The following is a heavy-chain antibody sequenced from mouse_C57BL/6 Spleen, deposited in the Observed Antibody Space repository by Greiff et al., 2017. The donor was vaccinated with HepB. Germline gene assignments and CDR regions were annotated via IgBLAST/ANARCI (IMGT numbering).Heavy chain of an antibody. D-gene: IGHD1-1*01. CDR2: FSPGSGSI. CDR3: ARHEWIPYYYGSSYGMDY. V-gene: IGHV1-62-2*01. CDR1: GYTFTEYT. J-gene: IGHJ4*01. Sequence: QVQLTESGAELVKPGASVKLSCKASGYTFTEYTIHWVKKRSGQGLEWIGWFSPGSGSIKYNEKFKDKATLLADKSSSTVDMELRRWTSEDSAVYFGARHEWIPYYYGSSYGMDYWGQGTSVTVSS.